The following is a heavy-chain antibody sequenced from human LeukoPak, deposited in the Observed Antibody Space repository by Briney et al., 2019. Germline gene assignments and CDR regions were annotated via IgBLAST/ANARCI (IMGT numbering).Heavy chain of an antibody. CDR2: ISGSGGAT. CDR1: GFTFSNSA. D-gene: IGHD1-26*01. J-gene: IGHJ4*02. V-gene: IGHV3-23*01. Sequence: GGSLRLSFVASGFTFSNSAMSWVRQAPGKGLEWVSAISGSGGATYYADSVKGRFTISRDNSKNTLYLQMNSLRAEDTAVYYWAKGGGSIFFVYWGQGTLATVSS. CDR3: AKGGGSIFFVY.